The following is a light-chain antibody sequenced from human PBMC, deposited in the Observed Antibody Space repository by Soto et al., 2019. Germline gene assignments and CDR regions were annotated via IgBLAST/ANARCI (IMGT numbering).Light chain of an antibody. CDR3: SSYAGNNNLV. J-gene: IGLJ2*01. Sequence: QSALTQPPSASGSPGQSVTISCTGTSSDVGGYNYVSWYQQHPGKVPKLMIYEVNKRPSGVPDRFSGSKSGNTASLTVSGLQTEDEADYYYSSYAGNNNLVFGGGTKVTVL. CDR2: EVN. CDR1: SSDVGGYNY. V-gene: IGLV2-8*01.